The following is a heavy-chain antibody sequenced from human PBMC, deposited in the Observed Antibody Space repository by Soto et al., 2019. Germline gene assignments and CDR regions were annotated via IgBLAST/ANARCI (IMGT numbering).Heavy chain of an antibody. V-gene: IGHV4-59*08. J-gene: IGHJ4*02. CDR3: ARHYSSVGPYYDFWSGYPPHTLDY. CDR1: GGSISSYY. D-gene: IGHD3-3*01. Sequence: SETLSLTCTVSGGSISSYYWSWIRQPPGKGLEWIGYIYYSGSTNYNPSLKSRVTISVDTSKNQFSLKLSFVTAADTAVYYCARHYSSVGPYYDFWSGYPPHTLDYWGQGTLVTVSS. CDR2: IYYSGST.